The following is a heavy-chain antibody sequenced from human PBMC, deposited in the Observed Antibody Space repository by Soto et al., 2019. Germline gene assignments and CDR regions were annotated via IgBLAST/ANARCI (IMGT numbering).Heavy chain of an antibody. CDR3: QGGDF. D-gene: IGHD3-16*01. CDR2: INDSGST. V-gene: IGHV4-34*01. J-gene: IGHJ4*02. CDR1: GGSFRGYF. Sequence: ETLSLTCAVSGGSFRGYFWSWIRQSLDKGLEWIGEINDSGSTYYNPSFKSRLTISVDTSKSQISLTLTSVTAADSAVYYCQGGDFWGQGTRVTVSS.